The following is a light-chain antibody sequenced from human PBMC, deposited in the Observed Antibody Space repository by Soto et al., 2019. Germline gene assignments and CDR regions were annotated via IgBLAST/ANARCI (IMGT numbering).Light chain of an antibody. CDR1: SSDVGGYNY. CDR2: EVS. V-gene: IGLV2-14*01. Sequence: QSALTQPASVCGSPGQSITISCTGTSSDVGGYNYVSWYQQHPGKAPKLIIYEVSNRPSGVSNRFSGSKSGNTASLTISGLQAEDEADYYCNSYTSKSTGVFGTGTKVTVL. CDR3: NSYTSKSTGV. J-gene: IGLJ1*01.